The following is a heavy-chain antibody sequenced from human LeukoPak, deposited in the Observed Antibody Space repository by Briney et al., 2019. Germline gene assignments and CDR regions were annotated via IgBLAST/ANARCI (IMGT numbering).Heavy chain of an antibody. J-gene: IGHJ3*02. CDR2: IKPNSGGT. CDR1: GYTFTGYY. D-gene: IGHD6-13*01. Sequence: GVAVTVSLKSSGYTFTGYYLHLVRPPPGPGLEWVGWIKPNSGGTNYAQKFQGRVSMARDTSISTAYMELTRLRSDDTAMYYCARSYSSSCYYAFDIWGERTMVTVSS. CDR3: ARSYSSSCYYAFDI. V-gene: IGHV1-2*02.